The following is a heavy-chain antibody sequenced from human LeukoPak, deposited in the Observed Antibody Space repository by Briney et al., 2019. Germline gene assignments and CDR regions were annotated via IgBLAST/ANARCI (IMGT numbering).Heavy chain of an antibody. CDR3: ARDVTGTTGFDYYYYMDV. Sequence: SETLSLTCTVSGGSISSHYWSWLRQPPGKGLEWIGYIYYSGSTNYNPSLKSRVTISVDTSKNQFSLKLSSVTAADTAVYYCARDVTGTTGFDYYYYMDVWGKGATVTVSS. CDR2: IYYSGST. J-gene: IGHJ6*03. CDR1: GGSISSHY. V-gene: IGHV4-59*11. D-gene: IGHD1-7*01.